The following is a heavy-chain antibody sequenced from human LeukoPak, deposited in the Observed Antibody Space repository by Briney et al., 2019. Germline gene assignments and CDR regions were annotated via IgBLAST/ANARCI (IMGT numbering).Heavy chain of an antibody. CDR3: VGSFGSRSLGN. CDR2: ISSSGSTI. D-gene: IGHD1-26*01. V-gene: IGHV3-48*03. CDR1: GFIFDNYG. Sequence: GGSLRLSCAVSGFIFDNYGMSWVRQSPGKGLEWVSYISSSGSTIYYADSVKGRFTVSRDNAKNSLYLQMNSLRAEDTAVYYGVGSFGSRSLGNWGQGTLVTVSS. J-gene: IGHJ4*02.